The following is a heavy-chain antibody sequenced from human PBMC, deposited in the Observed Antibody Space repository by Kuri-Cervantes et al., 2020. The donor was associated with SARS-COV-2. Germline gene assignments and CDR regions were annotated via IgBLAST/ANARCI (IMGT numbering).Heavy chain of an antibody. D-gene: IGHD6-13*01. J-gene: IGHJ4*02. CDR1: GFTVSSNE. Sequence: GESLKISCAASGFTVSSNEMSWVRQAPGKGLEWVSSISGGSTYYADSRKGRFTISRDNSKNTLHLQMNSLRAEDTAVYYCAREIWYSSSLHYFDYWGQGTLVTISS. CDR3: AREIWYSSSLHYFDY. CDR2: ISGGST. V-gene: IGHV3-38-3*01.